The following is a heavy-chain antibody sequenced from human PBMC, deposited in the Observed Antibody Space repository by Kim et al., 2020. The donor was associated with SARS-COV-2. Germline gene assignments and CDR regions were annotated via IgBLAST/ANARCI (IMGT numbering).Heavy chain of an antibody. V-gene: IGHV3-53*01. D-gene: IGHD3-3*01. CDR3: ARVGTGLWSVHHAFDI. Sequence: GGSLRLSCAASGFAVSSIYMTWVRQAPGKGLEWVSVLHSGGVTYYGDSVRGRFTISRDNAQTTLYLHIRGLRVDDTAIYTCARVGTGLWSVHHAFDIWG. J-gene: IGHJ3*02. CDR2: LHSGGVT. CDR1: GFAVSSIY.